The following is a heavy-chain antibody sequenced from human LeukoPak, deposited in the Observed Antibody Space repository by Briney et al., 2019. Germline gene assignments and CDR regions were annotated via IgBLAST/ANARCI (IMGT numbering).Heavy chain of an antibody. CDR3: ARERYSRSSHDALDL. V-gene: IGHV3-21*01. D-gene: IGHD6-6*01. CDR2: ISSSGSSV. CDR1: ESTFIIHF. Sequence: TRGSLRLSPAASESTFIIHFMNCGRHAPGKGLWCVSSISSSGSSVLYADSLKGRITISRDNAKNSLYLQMRSLRPEDTAVYYCARERYSRSSHDALDLWGRGTMVTVSS. J-gene: IGHJ3*01.